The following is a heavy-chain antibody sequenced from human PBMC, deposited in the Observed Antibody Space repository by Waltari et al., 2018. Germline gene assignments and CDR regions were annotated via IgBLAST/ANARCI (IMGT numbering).Heavy chain of an antibody. CDR3: AKESSRNGHIDY. D-gene: IGHD2-2*01. V-gene: IGHV3-43D*04. Sequence: EVQLVESGGVVVQPGGSLRLSCAASGFTFHDYAMQWVRQAPGKGLEWVSLISWDVAITYYADSVKGRFTISRDNSNNSLYLQMNSLRREDTALYYCAKESSRNGHIDYWGQGTLVTVSS. CDR1: GFTFHDYA. J-gene: IGHJ4*02. CDR2: ISWDVAIT.